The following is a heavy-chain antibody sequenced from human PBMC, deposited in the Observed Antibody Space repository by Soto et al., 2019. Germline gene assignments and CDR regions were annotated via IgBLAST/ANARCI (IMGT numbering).Heavy chain of an antibody. CDR2: ISGSGGST. D-gene: IGHD1-26*01. CDR1: GFTFSSYA. V-gene: IGHV3-23*01. Sequence: GSLRLSCAASGFTFSSYAMSWVRQAPGKGLEWVSAISGSGGSTYYADSVKGRFTISRDNSKNTLYLQMNSLRAEDTAVYYCAKDPVSIVGGYYFDYWGQGTLVTVSS. J-gene: IGHJ4*02. CDR3: AKDPVSIVGGYYFDY.